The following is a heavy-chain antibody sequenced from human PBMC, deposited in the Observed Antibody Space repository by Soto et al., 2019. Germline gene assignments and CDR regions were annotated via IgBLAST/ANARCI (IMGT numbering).Heavy chain of an antibody. J-gene: IGHJ5*02. CDR2: IYHSGST. Sequence: TSETLSLTCPVSGGSISSYYLSWIRQPPGKGLEWIGEIYHSGSTNYNPSLKSRVTISVDKSKNQFSLKLSSVTAADTAVYYCARAAGYCSSTSCNNWFDPWGQGTLVTVSS. CDR3: ARAAGYCSSTSCNNWFDP. CDR1: GGSISSYY. D-gene: IGHD2-2*01. V-gene: IGHV4-59*12.